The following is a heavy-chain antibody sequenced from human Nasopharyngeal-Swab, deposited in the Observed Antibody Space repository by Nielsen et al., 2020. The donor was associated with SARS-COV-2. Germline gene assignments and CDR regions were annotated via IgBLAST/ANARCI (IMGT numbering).Heavy chain of an antibody. CDR2: FDHEDGER. V-gene: IGHV1-24*01. Sequence: WVRQAPGQGREWMGGFDHEDGERIYAQKFRGRVTMNEDTSTDTAYMELSSLASDDTAVYYCAKTQYCYDSTGYYSFDYWGQGTLVTVSS. J-gene: IGHJ4*02. D-gene: IGHD3-22*01. CDR3: AKTQYCYDSTGYYSFDY.